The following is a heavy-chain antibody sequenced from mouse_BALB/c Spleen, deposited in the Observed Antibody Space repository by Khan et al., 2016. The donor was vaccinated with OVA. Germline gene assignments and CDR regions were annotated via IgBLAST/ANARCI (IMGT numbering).Heavy chain of an antibody. V-gene: IGHV1-77*01. CDR2: IYPGSNNT. CDR1: GYTFTDYN. Sequence: QVQLQQSGAELARPGASVKLSCKASGYTFTDYNINWVKQRTGQGLEWIGEIYPGSNNTYYNEKFKGKAKLTADKSSSTAYMQLSSLTSEDSAVYCCAREWGAWFPYWGQGTLVTVSA. CDR3: AREWGAWFPY. J-gene: IGHJ3*01.